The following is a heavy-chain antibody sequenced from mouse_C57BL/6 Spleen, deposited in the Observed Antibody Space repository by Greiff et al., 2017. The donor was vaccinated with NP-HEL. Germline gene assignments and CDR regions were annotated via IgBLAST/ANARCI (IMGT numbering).Heavy chain of an antibody. CDR2: ISDGGSYT. Sequence: EVQLQQSGGGLVKPGGSLKLSCAASGFTFSSYAMSWVRQTPEKRLEWVATISDGGSYTYYPDNVKGRFTISRDNAKNNLYLQMSHLKSEDTAMYYCARVYYYGSSPFDYWGQGTTLTVSS. CDR1: GFTFSSYA. CDR3: ARVYYYGSSPFDY. V-gene: IGHV5-4*01. D-gene: IGHD1-1*01. J-gene: IGHJ2*01.